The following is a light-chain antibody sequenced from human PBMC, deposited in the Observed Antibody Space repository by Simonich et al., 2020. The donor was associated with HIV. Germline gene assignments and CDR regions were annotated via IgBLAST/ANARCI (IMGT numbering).Light chain of an antibody. CDR2: EGS. CDR3: CSYLGTSTYI. J-gene: IGLJ1*01. CDR1: SSDVGSYNL. Sequence: QSALTQPASVSGSPGQSITISCTGTSSDVGSYNLVSWYQQHPGQAPKLMIYEGSKRPSGVSNRFSGSKSGNTASLTISGLQTEDEGNYYCCSYLGTSTYIFGTGTKVTVL. V-gene: IGLV2-23*01.